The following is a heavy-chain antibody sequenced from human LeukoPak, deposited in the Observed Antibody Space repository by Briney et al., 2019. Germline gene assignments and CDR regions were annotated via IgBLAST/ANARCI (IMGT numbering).Heavy chain of an antibody. CDR1: GFTFSTYW. Sequence: GGSLRLSCTASGFTFSTYWMHWVRQAPGKGLEWVSGISWNSGSIGYADSVKGRFTISRDNAKNSLYLQMNSLRAEDTALYYCAKDRHYYGSGSYFDYWGQGTLVTVSS. D-gene: IGHD3-10*01. V-gene: IGHV3-9*01. CDR3: AKDRHYYGSGSYFDY. CDR2: ISWNSGSI. J-gene: IGHJ4*02.